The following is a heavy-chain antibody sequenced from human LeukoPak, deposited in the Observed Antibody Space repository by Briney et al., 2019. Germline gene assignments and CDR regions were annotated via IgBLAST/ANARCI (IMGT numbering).Heavy chain of an antibody. V-gene: IGHV4-61*01. CDR1: GYSISSGYY. Sequence: SETLSLTCAVSGYSISSGYYWGWIRQPPGKGLEWIGYIYYSGSTNYNPSLKSRVTISVDTSKNQFSLKLSSVTAADTAVYYCARVRRITIFGVSDDAFDIWGQGTMVTASS. CDR3: ARVRRITIFGVSDDAFDI. D-gene: IGHD3-3*01. CDR2: IYYSGST. J-gene: IGHJ3*02.